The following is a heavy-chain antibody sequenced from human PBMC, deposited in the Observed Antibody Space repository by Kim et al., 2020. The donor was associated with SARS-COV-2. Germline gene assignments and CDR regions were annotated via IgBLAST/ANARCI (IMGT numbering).Heavy chain of an antibody. CDR3: ARDLDYYDSSGYYWGNWFDP. CDR1: GFTFSDYY. D-gene: IGHD3-22*01. Sequence: GGSLRLSCAASGFTFSDYYMSWIRQAPGKGLEWVSYISSSSSYTNYADSVKGRFTISRDNAKNSLYLQMNSLRAEDTAVYYCARDLDYYDSSGYYWGNWFDPWGQGTLVTVSS. J-gene: IGHJ5*02. V-gene: IGHV3-11*06. CDR2: ISSSSSYT.